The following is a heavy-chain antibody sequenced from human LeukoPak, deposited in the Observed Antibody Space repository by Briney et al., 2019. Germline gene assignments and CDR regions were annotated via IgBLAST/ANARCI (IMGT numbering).Heavy chain of an antibody. CDR2: INHSGST. CDR1: GGSFSGYY. V-gene: IGHV4-34*01. CDR3: ARGPDSGSYFAWFDP. D-gene: IGHD3-10*01. J-gene: IGHJ5*02. Sequence: SETLSLTCAVYGGSFSGYYWSWVRQPPGKGLEWSGEINHSGSTNYNPSFKSRVAISVDTSRNQLSLKLSSMTAADTAVYYCARGPDSGSYFAWFDPWGQGTLVTVSS.